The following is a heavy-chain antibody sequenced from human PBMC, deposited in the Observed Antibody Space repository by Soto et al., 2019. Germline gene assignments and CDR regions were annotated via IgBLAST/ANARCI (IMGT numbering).Heavy chain of an antibody. Sequence: SVKVSCKASGGTFSSYAISWVRQAPGQGLEWMGGIIPIFGTANYAQKFQGRVTITADESTSTAYMELSSLRSEDTAVYYCARGRLGYCSGGSCYKDNWFDPWGQGTLVTVSS. CDR2: IIPIFGTA. CDR3: ARGRLGYCSGGSCYKDNWFDP. J-gene: IGHJ5*02. V-gene: IGHV1-69*13. D-gene: IGHD2-15*01. CDR1: GGTFSSYA.